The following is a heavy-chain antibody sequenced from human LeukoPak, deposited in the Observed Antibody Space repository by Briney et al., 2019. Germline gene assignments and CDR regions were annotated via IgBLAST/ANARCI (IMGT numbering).Heavy chain of an antibody. CDR1: GFTFSSYS. CDR3: ARAHLGYSSSWDFDY. CDR2: ISSSSSTI. Sequence: GSLRLSCAASGFTFSSYSMNWVRQAPGKWLEGVSYISSSSSTIYYADSVKGRFTISRDNAKNSLYLQMNSLRAEDTAVYYCARAHLGYSSSWDFDYWGQGTLVTVSS. J-gene: IGHJ4*02. V-gene: IGHV3-48*04. D-gene: IGHD6-13*01.